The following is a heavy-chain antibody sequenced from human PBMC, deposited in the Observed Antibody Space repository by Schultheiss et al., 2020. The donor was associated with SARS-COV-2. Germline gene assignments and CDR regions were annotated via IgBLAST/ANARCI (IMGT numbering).Heavy chain of an antibody. D-gene: IGHD4-11*01. CDR2: IYWNDDK. V-gene: IGHV2-5*01. CDR3: AYSEDYSNYAWFDP. CDR1: GFSLSNARMG. Sequence: SGPTLVQPTETLTLTCTVSGFSLSNARMGVSWIRQPPGKALEWLALIYWNDDKRYSPSLKSRLTITKDTSKNQVVLTMTNMDPVDTATYYCAYSEDYSNYAWFDPWGQGTLVTVSS. J-gene: IGHJ5*02.